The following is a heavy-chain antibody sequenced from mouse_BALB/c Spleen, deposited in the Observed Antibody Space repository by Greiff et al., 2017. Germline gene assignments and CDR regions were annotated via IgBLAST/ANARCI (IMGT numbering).Heavy chain of an antibody. Sequence: VQLQQSGPGLVQPSQSLSITCTVSGFSLTSYGVHWVRQSPGKGLEWLGVIWSGGSTDYNAAIISRLSISKDNSKSQVFFKMNSLQATDTAIYYCASNAYYGNPGWFAYWGQGTLVTVSA. CDR1: GFSLTSYG. CDR3: ASNAYYGNPGWFAY. CDR2: IWSGGST. D-gene: IGHD2-10*01. J-gene: IGHJ3*01. V-gene: IGHV2-2*02.